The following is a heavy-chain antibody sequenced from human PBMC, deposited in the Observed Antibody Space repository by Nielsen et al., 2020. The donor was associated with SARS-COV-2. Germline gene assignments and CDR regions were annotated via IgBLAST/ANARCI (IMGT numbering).Heavy chain of an antibody. CDR2: IWYDGSNK. V-gene: IGHV3-33*01. Sequence: GGSLRLSCAASGFTFSSYGMHWVRQAPGKGLEWVAVIWYDGSNKYYADSVKGRFTISRDNSKNTLYLQMDSLRAEDTAVYYCARGGYFDWLYHIDYWGQGTLVTV. D-gene: IGHD3-9*01. J-gene: IGHJ4*02. CDR3: ARGGYFDWLYHIDY. CDR1: GFTFSSYG.